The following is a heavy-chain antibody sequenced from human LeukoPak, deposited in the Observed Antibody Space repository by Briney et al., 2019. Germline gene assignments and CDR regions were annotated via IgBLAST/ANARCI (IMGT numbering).Heavy chain of an antibody. Sequence: GGSLRLSCAASGFTFSSYGMHWVRQAPGKGLEWVSVIYSGGSTYYADSVKGRFTISRDNSKNTLYLQMNSLRAEDTAVYYCARGGPAAGRFDYWGQGTLVTVSS. CDR2: IYSGGST. J-gene: IGHJ4*02. D-gene: IGHD6-13*01. CDR3: ARGGPAAGRFDY. CDR1: GFTFSSYG. V-gene: IGHV3-NL1*01.